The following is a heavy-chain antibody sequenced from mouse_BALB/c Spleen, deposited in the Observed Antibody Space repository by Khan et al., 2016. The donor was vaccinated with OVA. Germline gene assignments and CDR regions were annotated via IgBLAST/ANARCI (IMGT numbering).Heavy chain of an antibody. CDR2: ISYSGNT. V-gene: IGHV3-2*02. J-gene: IGHJ2*01. Sequence: EVQLQESGPGLVKPSQSLSLTCTVTGYSITSDYAWNWIRQFPGNHLEWMGYISYSGNTKYNPSLKSRVTITRDTSKNPFFLQLNSVTIEDTATYYCARMYGGDFDYWGQGTTVTVSS. D-gene: IGHD2-10*02. CDR3: ARMYGGDFDY. CDR1: GYSITSDYA.